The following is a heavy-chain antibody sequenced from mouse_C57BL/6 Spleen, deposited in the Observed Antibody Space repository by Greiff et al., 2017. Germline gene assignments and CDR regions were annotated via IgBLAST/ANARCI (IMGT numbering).Heavy chain of an antibody. J-gene: IGHJ2*01. CDR1: GYNFTRYW. V-gene: IGHV1-74*01. D-gene: IGHD1-1*01. CDR3: FITTVVYYFDY. CDR2: IHPSASDT. Sequence: QVQLQQPGAELVKPGASVKVSCKASGYNFTRYWMHWVKQRPGQGLEWIGRIHPSASDTNYNKKFKGKATLTVDKSSSTAYMQLSSLTSEDSAVYYCFITTVVYYFDYGGQGTTLTGSS.